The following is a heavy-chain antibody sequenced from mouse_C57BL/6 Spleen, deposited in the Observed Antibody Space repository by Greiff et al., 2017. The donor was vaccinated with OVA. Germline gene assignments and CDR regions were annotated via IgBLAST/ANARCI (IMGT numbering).Heavy chain of an antibody. CDR2: INPNNGGT. CDR1: GYTFTDYN. V-gene: IGHV1-22*01. Sequence: EVKLQQSGPELVKPGASVKMSCKASGYTFTDYNMHWVKQSHGKSLEWIGYINPNNGGTSYNQKFKGKATLTVNKSSSTAYMELRSLTSEDSAVYYCARNYGSRYAMDYWGQGTSVTVSS. D-gene: IGHD1-1*01. J-gene: IGHJ4*01. CDR3: ARNYGSRYAMDY.